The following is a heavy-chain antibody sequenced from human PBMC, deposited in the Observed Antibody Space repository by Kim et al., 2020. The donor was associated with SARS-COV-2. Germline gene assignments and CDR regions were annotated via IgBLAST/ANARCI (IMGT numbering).Heavy chain of an antibody. Sequence: SETLSLTCTVSGASITGIDQYWSWIRQPPGQSLQWIATFNVRGFSNSTPSLRIRASVSAATSKCQLSLNLASVTATDTSVCYCPGPSHPNCRYGRGFDI. CDR3: PGPSHPNCRYGRGFDI. V-gene: IGHV4-39*01. J-gene: IGHJ3*02. D-gene: IGHD3-16*01. CDR2: FNVRGFS. CDR1: GASITGIDQY.